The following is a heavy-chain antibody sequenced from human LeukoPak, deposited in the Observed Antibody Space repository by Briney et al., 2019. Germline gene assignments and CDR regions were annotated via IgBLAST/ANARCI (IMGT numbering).Heavy chain of an antibody. CDR3: ARGSGSAFDI. D-gene: IGHD3-22*01. CDR1: GGSISSGGYY. J-gene: IGHJ3*02. V-gene: IGHV4-31*03. CDR2: IYCSGST. Sequence: SETLSLTCTVSGGSISSGGYYWSWIRQHPGKGLEWIGYIYCSGSTYYNPSLKSRVTISVDTSKNQFSLKLSSVTAADTAVYYCARGSGSAFDICGQGTMVTVSS.